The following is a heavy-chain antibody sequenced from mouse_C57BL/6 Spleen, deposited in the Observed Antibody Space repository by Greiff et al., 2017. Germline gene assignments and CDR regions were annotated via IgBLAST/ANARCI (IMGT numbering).Heavy chain of an antibody. D-gene: IGHD2-5*01. CDR2: IDPSDSYT. CDR3: ARGSNYEDY. J-gene: IGHJ2*01. CDR1: GCTFTSYW. Sequence: VQLQQPGAELVMPGASVKLSCKASGCTFTSYWMHWVKQRPGQGLEWIGEIDPSDSYTNYNQKFKGKSTLTVDKSSSTAYMQLSSLTSEDSAVYYCARGSNYEDYWGQGTTLTVSS. V-gene: IGHV1-69*01.